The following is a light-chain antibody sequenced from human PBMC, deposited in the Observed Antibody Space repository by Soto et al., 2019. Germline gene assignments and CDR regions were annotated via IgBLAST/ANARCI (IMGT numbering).Light chain of an antibody. J-gene: IGKJ5*01. Sequence: DIQMTQSPSSLSASVGDRVTITCRASESSNRHLNWYQQQPGRAPKLLIYAASSLPNGVPSRFRGGGSGTDFTLIITNLHPEDFATYYCQQRYTALSITFGQGTRLEIK. CDR3: QQRYTALSIT. V-gene: IGKV1-39*01. CDR1: ESSNRH. CDR2: AAS.